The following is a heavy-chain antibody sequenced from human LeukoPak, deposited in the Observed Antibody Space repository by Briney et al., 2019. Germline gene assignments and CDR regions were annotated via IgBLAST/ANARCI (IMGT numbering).Heavy chain of an antibody. V-gene: IGHV4-59*01. Sequence: SETLSLTCTVSGGSISSYYWSWLRQPPGKGLEWIGYIYYSGSTNYNPSLKSRVTISVDTSKNQFSLKLSSVTAADTAVYYCARDIRGSSRYYYYMDVWGKGTTVTVS. D-gene: IGHD1-26*01. J-gene: IGHJ6*03. CDR2: IYYSGST. CDR1: GGSISSYY. CDR3: ARDIRGSSRYYYYMDV.